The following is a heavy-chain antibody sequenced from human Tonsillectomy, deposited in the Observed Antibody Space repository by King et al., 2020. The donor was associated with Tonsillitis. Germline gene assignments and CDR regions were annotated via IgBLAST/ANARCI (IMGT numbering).Heavy chain of an antibody. Sequence: VQLVESGAEVKKPGSSVKVSCKASGGAFSSHAITWVRQAPGQGLEWMGGIIPILGTPIYAQRFQGRVTIGADGSTSTAFMELSSLRFEDTAVYFCARDSGDYYESSSFRGHYSDYWGQGTLITVSS. V-gene: IGHV1-69*01. CDR3: ARDSGDYYESSSFRGHYSDY. J-gene: IGHJ4*02. CDR2: IIPILGTP. D-gene: IGHD3-22*01. CDR1: GGAFSSHA.